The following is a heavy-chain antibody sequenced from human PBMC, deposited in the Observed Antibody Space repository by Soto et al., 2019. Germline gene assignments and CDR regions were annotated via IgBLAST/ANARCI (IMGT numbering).Heavy chain of an antibody. D-gene: IGHD3-10*01. CDR2: IHHSGST. J-gene: IGHJ5*02. CDR3: ARDGVVRVVIIGYNWFDP. Sequence: PSETLSLTCAVSGYSINSGYYWGWIRQPPGKGLEWIGSIHHSGSTYYNPSLQTRLTLSLDTSKNQFSLKLNSVTAADTAVYYCARDGVVRVVIIGYNWFDPWGQGTLVTVSS. CDR1: GYSINSGYY. V-gene: IGHV4-38-2*02.